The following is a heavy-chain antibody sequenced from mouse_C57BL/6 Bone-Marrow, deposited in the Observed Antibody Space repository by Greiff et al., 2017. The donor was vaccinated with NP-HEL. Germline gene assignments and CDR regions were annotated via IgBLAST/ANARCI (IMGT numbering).Heavy chain of an antibody. D-gene: IGHD2-5*01. V-gene: IGHV5-2*01. J-gene: IGHJ4*01. Sequence: EVQLQESGGGLVQPGESLKLSCESNEYEFPSHDMSWVRKTPEKRLELVAAINSDGGSTYYPDTMERRSIISRDNTKKTLYLQMSSLRSEDTALYYCARPYYSNYTPYYYAMDYWGQGTSVTVSS. CDR2: INSDGGST. CDR1: EYEFPSHD. CDR3: ARPYYSNYTPYYYAMDY.